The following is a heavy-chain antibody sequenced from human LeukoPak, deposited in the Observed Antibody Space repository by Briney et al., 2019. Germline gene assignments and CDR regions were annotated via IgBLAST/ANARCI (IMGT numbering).Heavy chain of an antibody. D-gene: IGHD3-16*01. CDR3: TRDLSMIFGGVNFDS. Sequence: PGGSLRLSCAASGFTFSSYAMSWVRQAPGKGLEWVSAISGSGGSTYYADSVKGRFTISRDNAKNSVDLHLSSLRAEDTAVYYCTRDLSMIFGGVNFDSWGQGTLVTVSS. CDR2: ISGSGGST. CDR1: GFTFSSYA. J-gene: IGHJ4*02. V-gene: IGHV3-23*01.